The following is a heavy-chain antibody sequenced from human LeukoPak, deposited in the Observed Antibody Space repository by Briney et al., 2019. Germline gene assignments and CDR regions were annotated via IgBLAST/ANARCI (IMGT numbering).Heavy chain of an antibody. D-gene: IGHD2-2*01. CDR1: GFTFSSYW. V-gene: IGHV3-7*01. Sequence: PGGSLRLSCAASGFTFSSYWMSWVRQAPGKGLEWVANIKQDGSEEYYVDSVKGRFTISRDNAKNSLYLQMNSLRAEDTAVYYCARASSTSKYYYYYMDVWGKGTTVTVSS. J-gene: IGHJ6*03. CDR2: IKQDGSEE. CDR3: ARASSTSKYYYYYMDV.